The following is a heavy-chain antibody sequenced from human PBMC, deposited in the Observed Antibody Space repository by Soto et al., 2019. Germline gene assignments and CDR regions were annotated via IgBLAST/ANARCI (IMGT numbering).Heavy chain of an antibody. CDR3: ARDPPYSSGWDAGFDP. D-gene: IGHD6-19*01. Sequence: QVQLVQSGAEVKKPGASVKVSCKASGYTFTSYGISWVRQAPGQGLEWMGWISAYNGNTNYAQKLQGRVTMTTDTSTSTADIELMSLRSDYTAVYYCARDPPYSSGWDAGFDPWGQGTLVTVSS. CDR1: GYTFTSYG. V-gene: IGHV1-18*01. CDR2: ISAYNGNT. J-gene: IGHJ5*02.